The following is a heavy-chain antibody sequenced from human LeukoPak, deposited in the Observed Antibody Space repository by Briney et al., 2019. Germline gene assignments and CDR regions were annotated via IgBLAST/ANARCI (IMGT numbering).Heavy chain of an antibody. CDR1: GFTFSSYE. D-gene: IGHD3-16*01. Sequence: GGSLRLSCAASGFTFSSYEMNRVRQAPGKGLEWVSYISSSGSTIYYADSVKGRFTISRDNAKNSLYLQMNSLRAEDTAVYYCALHEYYLGVDYWGQGTLVTVSS. CDR2: ISSSGSTI. CDR3: ALHEYYLGVDY. V-gene: IGHV3-48*03. J-gene: IGHJ4*02.